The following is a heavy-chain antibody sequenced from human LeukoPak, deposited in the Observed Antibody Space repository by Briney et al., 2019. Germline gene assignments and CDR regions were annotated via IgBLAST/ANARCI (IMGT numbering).Heavy chain of an antibody. V-gene: IGHV3-30*02. J-gene: IGHJ6*03. CDR3: AKDPSRYSYVDYYYYMDV. Sequence: GGSLRLSCAASGFTFSSYGMHWVRQAPGKGLEWVAFIRLDGTNKYYADSVKGRFTISRDNSKNTLYLQMNSLRAEDTAVFYCAKDPSRYSYVDYYYYMDVWGKGTTVTVSS. CDR2: IRLDGTNK. D-gene: IGHD5-18*01. CDR1: GFTFSSYG.